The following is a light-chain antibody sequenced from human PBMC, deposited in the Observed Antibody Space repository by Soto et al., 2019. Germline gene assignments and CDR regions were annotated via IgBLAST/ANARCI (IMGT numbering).Light chain of an antibody. J-gene: IGLJ1*01. CDR3: SSYADFTYV. V-gene: IGLV2-8*01. CDR2: EVS. CDR1: SSDVGGYNY. Sequence: QSVLTQPPSASGSPGQSVTISCTGTSSDVGGYNYVSWYQQHPGKAPKLMIYEVSKRPSGVPDRFSGSKSGNTASLTVSGLQAEDEADYYCSSYADFTYVFGTGTQLTVL.